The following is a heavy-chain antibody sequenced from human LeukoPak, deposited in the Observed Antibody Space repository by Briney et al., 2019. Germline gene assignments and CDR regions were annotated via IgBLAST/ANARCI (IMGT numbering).Heavy chain of an antibody. CDR1: GGSISSYY. CDR3: ARQPGSTAAFDI. J-gene: IGHJ3*02. CDR2: IYYSGST. Sequence: PSETLSLTCTVSGGSISSYYWSWIRQPPGKGLEWIGYIYYSGSTNYNPSLKSRVTISVDTSKNQFSLKLSSVTAADTAVYYCARQPGSTAAFDIWGHKTTVTVSA. V-gene: IGHV4-59*08. D-gene: IGHD5-18*01.